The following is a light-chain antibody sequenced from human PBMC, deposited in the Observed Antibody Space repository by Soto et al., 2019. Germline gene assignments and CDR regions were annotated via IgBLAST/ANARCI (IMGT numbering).Light chain of an antibody. J-gene: IGLJ3*02. CDR1: SSNIGNNY. V-gene: IGLV1-51*02. CDR3: GTWDSSLGAGV. Sequence: QSVLTQPPSVSAAPGQKVTISCSGSSSNIGNNYVSWYQQLPGTAPKLLIYENNKPPSGIPDRFSGSKSGTTATLGITGLQTGDEADYYCGTWDSSLGAGVFGGGTKLTVL. CDR2: ENN.